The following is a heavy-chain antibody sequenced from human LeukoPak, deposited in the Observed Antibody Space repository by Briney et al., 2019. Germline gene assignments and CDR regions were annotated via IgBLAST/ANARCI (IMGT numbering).Heavy chain of an antibody. Sequence: PGGSLRLSCAASGFTFTSYSMNWVRRAPGKGLEWVSTISGGGGSTYYADSVKGRFTISRDNSKNTLYLQVNSLRAEDTAVYYCAKGGKWDVTPFDYWGQGTLXTVSS. CDR1: GFTFTSYS. CDR2: ISGGGGST. V-gene: IGHV3-23*01. D-gene: IGHD1-26*01. J-gene: IGHJ4*02. CDR3: AKGGKWDVTPFDY.